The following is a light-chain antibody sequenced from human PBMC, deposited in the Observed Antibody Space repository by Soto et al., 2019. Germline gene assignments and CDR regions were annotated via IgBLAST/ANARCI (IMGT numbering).Light chain of an antibody. CDR1: QPISSH. CDR3: QKSYTIPWT. J-gene: IGKJ1*01. Sequence: DIQLTQSPSSLSASVGDRVTITCRASQPISSHLNWFQQKSGKAPRLLIYAGSRLLGGVPLRFSASESGTDSTLTISSLQPEDFATYFCQKSYTIPWTFGLGTRVEIK. CDR2: AGS. V-gene: IGKV1-39*01.